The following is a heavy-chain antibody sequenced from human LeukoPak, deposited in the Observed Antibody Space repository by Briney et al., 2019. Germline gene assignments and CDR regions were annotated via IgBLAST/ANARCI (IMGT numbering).Heavy chain of an antibody. V-gene: IGHV1-69*01. Sequence: GASVKVSCNSSGGTFSIYAISWVRHAPGQGLEWMGGIIPIFGTANYAQKFQGRVTITADESTSTAYLELNSLRSEDTAVYYCARGVYGDPSRWFDPWGQGTLVTVSS. CDR2: IIPIFGTA. J-gene: IGHJ5*02. CDR1: GGTFSIYA. CDR3: ARGVYGDPSRWFDP. D-gene: IGHD4-17*01.